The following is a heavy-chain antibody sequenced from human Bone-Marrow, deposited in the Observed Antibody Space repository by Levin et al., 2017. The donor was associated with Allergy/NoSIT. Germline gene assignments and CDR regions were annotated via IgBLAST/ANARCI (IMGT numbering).Heavy chain of an antibody. J-gene: IGHJ4*02. Sequence: ASVKVSCAASGFTFYSYAIHWVRQAPGRGPEWVSGISGSGTATDYADSVKGRFTISRDNSKNTVYMEMNSLRVDDTALYYCARSKMRCSGGSCYSGFDSWGQGTQVTVSS. CDR2: ISGSGTAT. CDR3: ARSKMRCSGGSCYSGFDS. CDR1: GFTFYSYA. V-gene: IGHV3-23*01. D-gene: IGHD2-15*01.